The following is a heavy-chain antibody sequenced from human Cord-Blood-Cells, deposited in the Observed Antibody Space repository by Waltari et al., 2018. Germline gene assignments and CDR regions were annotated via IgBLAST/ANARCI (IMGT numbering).Heavy chain of an antibody. V-gene: IGHV3-33*01. CDR2: IWYDGSNK. D-gene: IGHD3-10*01. CDR1: GFTFSSSG. CDR3: ARDPYYGSGSYYNY. Sequence: QVQLVESGGGVVQPGRSLRLSCAASGFTFSSSGMPWARQAPGKGLEWVAVIWYDGSNKYYADSVKGRFTISRDNSKNTLYLQMNSLRAEDTAVYYCARDPYYGSGSYYNYWGQGTLVTVSS. J-gene: IGHJ4*02.